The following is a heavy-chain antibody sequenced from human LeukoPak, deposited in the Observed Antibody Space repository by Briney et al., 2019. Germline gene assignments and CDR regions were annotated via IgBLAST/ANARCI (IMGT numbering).Heavy chain of an antibody. V-gene: IGHV3-21*01. Sequence: GGSLRLSCAASGFTFSSYSTNWVRQAPGKGLEWVSSISSSSYIYYADSVKGRFTISRDNAKNSLYLQMNSLRAEDTAVYYCAREGDTTMVTVDYWGQGTLVTVSS. J-gene: IGHJ4*02. D-gene: IGHD5-18*01. CDR3: AREGDTTMVTVDY. CDR2: ISSSSYI. CDR1: GFTFSSYS.